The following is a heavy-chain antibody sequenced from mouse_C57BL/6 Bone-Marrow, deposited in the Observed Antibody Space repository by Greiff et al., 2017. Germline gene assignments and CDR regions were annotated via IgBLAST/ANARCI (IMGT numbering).Heavy chain of an antibody. CDR2: IDPSDSGT. CDR3: AREDYCGSLDY. V-gene: IGHV1-52*01. CDR1: GYTFTSYW. J-gene: IGHJ2*01. Sequence: QVQLQQPGAELVRPGSSVKLSCKASGYTFTSYWMHWVKQRPIQGLEWIGNIDPSDSGTHYNQKFKNKATLTVDKSSSTAYMQLSSLTSEDSAVYYCAREDYCGSLDYWGTGTTLTVSS. D-gene: IGHD1-1*01.